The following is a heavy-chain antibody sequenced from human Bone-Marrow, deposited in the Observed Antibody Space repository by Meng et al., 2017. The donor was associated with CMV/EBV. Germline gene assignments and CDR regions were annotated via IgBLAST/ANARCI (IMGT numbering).Heavy chain of an antibody. CDR1: GFTFDDYT. J-gene: IGHJ4*02. CDR2: ISWDGGST. D-gene: IGHD2-2*02. CDR3: ARGRQIYCSSTSCYRGFDC. Sequence: GGSLRLSCAASGFTFDDYTMHWVRQAPGKGLEWVSLISWDGGSTYYADSVKGRFTISRDNSKNSLYLQMNSLRAEDTAVYFCARGRQIYCSSTSCYRGFDCWGQGTLVPVSS. V-gene: IGHV3-43*01.